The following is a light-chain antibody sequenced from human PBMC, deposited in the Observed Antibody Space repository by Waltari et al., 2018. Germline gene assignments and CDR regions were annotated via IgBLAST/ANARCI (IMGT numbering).Light chain of an antibody. J-gene: IGKJ4*01. CDR2: KVS. Sequence: QSLVHSDGNTYLAWFQQRPGQSPRRLIYKVSNRESGVPDRFSASGSGTDFTLKISRVEAGDVGVYYCMQGTHWPLTFGGGTKVEIK. CDR1: QSLVHSDGNTY. V-gene: IGKV2-30*02. CDR3: MQGTHWPLT.